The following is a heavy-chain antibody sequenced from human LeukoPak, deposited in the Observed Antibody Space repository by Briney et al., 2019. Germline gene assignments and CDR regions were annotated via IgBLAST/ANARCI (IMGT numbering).Heavy chain of an antibody. CDR3: AYSGVMEYYGMVV. CDR2: INCDGSST. V-gene: IGHV3-74*01. D-gene: IGHD3-16*01. Sequence: QSSGSLTLSCAASGFTFSSYWMHWVRQAPGKGLVWVSHINCDGSSTSYADSVRGRITISRDNAKNTLYLQMNSLRAEDTAVYYYAYSGVMEYYGMVVWWGRTTLTVSS. J-gene: IGHJ6*01. CDR1: GFTFSSYW.